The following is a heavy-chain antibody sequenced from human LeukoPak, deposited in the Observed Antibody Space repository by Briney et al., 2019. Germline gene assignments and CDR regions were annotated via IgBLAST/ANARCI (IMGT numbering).Heavy chain of an antibody. V-gene: IGHV4-39*01. CDR3: ARRSDSGSDDGEDYFDY. D-gene: IGHD1-26*01. CDR1: GGSINSGTFY. Sequence: PSETLSLTCTVSGGSINSGTFYWGWIRQPPGKGLEWIGSMYYDGSSYYNPSLKSRVTTSVDTSKNQFSQKLTSVTAADTAVYFCARRSDSGSDDGEDYFDYWGQGTLVTVSS. J-gene: IGHJ4*02. CDR2: MYYDGSS.